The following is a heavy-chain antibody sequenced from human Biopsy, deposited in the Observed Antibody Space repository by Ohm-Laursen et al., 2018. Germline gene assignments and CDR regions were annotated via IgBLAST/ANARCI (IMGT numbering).Heavy chain of an antibody. CDR1: GGSFSGYY. V-gene: IGHV4-34*01. CDR3: ARHAPSYSGSYWRYFDL. CDR2: MNHGGST. D-gene: IGHD1-26*01. Sequence: SETLSLTCTVYGGSFSGYYWSWIRQPPGKGLEWIGEMNHGGSTNYNSSLKSRVTISVDTSKNHLSLRLTSVTAADTAVYYCARHAPSYSGSYWRYFDLWGRGTLVTVSS. J-gene: IGHJ2*01.